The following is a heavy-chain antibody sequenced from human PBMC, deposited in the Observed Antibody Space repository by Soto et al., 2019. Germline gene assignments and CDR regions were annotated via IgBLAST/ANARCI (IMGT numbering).Heavy chain of an antibody. CDR1: GYAFTTYG. V-gene: IGHV1-18*01. CDR3: ARVRYGDY. CDR2: ISAHNGNT. D-gene: IGHD1-1*01. J-gene: IGHJ4*02. Sequence: QVHLVQSGAEVKKPGASVKVSCKGSGYAFTTYGITWVRQAPGQGLEWMGCISAHNGNTNYAQKLQGRVTVTRDTSTSTAYMELRSQRSDDTAVYYCARVRYGDYWGQGALVTVSS.